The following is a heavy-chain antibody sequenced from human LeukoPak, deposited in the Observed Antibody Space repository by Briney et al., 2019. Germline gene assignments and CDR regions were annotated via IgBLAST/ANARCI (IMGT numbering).Heavy chain of an antibody. CDR3: ARDKSGRVAPGIAVAVVRLDY. CDR1: ELIVSSTY. Sequence: QPGGSLRLSCAASELIVSSTYMSWVRQAPGKGLEWVSGKNTGGHTYYADSVKGRFTISGDNSKNTLYLQMNSLRAEDTAVYYCARDKSGRVAPGIAVAVVRLDYWGQGTLVTVSS. CDR2: KNTGGHT. D-gene: IGHD6-19*01. J-gene: IGHJ4*02. V-gene: IGHV3-53*05.